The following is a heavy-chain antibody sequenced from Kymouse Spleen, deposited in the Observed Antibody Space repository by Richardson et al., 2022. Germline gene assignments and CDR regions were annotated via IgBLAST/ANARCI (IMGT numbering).Heavy chain of an antibody. Sequence: QVQLVESGGGVVQPGRSLRLSCAASGFTFSSYGMHWVRQAPGKGLEWVAVIWYDGSNKYYADSVKGRFTISRDNSKNTLYLQMNSLRAEDTAVYYCAVAAAGTGFDYWGQGTLVTVSS. CDR1: GFTFSSYG. CDR2: IWYDGSNK. CDR3: AVAAAGTGFDY. D-gene: IGHD6-13*01. J-gene: IGHJ4*02. V-gene: IGHV3-33*01.